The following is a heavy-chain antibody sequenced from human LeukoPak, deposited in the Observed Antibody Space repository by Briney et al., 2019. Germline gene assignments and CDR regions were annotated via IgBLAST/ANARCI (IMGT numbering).Heavy chain of an antibody. CDR2: IYYSGST. J-gene: IGHJ3*02. CDR1: GGSISSSSYY. V-gene: IGHV4-39*07. D-gene: IGHD6-13*01. CDR3: ARVGGSSWTARGAFDI. Sequence: PSETLSLTCTVSGGSISSSSYYWGWIRQPPGKGLEWIGSIYYSGSTYYNPSLKSRVTISVDTSKNQFSLKLSSVTAADTAVYYCARVGGSSWTARGAFDIWGQGTMVTVSS.